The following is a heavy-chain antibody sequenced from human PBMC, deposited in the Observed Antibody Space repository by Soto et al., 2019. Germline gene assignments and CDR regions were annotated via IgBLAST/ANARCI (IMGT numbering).Heavy chain of an antibody. Sequence: QITLKESGPTLVKPTQTLTLTCTFSGFSLSTSGVGVGWIRQPPGKALEWLALIYWDDDKRYRPSLKSRLTLTQDTSKHQVVLTMTTMDPVDTATYYCAHSAYYYYRSGYRDYWGQGTLVTVSS. V-gene: IGHV2-5*02. CDR2: IYWDDDK. J-gene: IGHJ4*02. CDR3: AHSAYYYYRSGYRDY. CDR1: GFSLSTSGVG. D-gene: IGHD3-22*01.